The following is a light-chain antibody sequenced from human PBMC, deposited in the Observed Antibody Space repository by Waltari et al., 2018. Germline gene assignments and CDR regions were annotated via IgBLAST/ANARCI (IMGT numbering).Light chain of an antibody. CDR3: HSRDSSGDVV. CDR1: SLRTYY. V-gene: IGLV3-19*01. J-gene: IGLJ2*01. CDR2: GKN. Sequence: SSELTQDPAVSVDVGQTVRITCQGDSLRTYYVSWFQQKPGQAPALVIYGKNNRPSGIPDRFSASTSGSTSSLTIIGAQAEDEADYYCHSRDSSGDVVIGGGTKLTVV.